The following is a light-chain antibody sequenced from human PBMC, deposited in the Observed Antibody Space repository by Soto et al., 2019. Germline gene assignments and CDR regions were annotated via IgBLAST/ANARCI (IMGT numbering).Light chain of an antibody. Sequence: EIVMTQSPATLSVSPGERATLSCRASQTIGSNLAWYQQKPGQPPRLLIYDASTRATDIPARFTGSGSGTEFTLTISSLQSEDFAVYYCQQYNNWTPTWTFGQGTKV. CDR1: QTIGSN. J-gene: IGKJ1*01. CDR2: DAS. V-gene: IGKV3-15*01. CDR3: QQYNNWTPTWT.